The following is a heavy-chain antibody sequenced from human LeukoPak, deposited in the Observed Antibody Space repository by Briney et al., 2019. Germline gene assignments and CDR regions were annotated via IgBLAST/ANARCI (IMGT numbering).Heavy chain of an antibody. V-gene: IGHV3-30*02. CDR1: EFTFSSYD. Sequence: GGSLRLSCAASEFTFSSYDMHWVRQAPGKGLEWVTFIRYDGTNKYYADSVKGRFTISRDNSKNTLYLQMNSLRAEDTAVYYCARDRADTRGYYMDVWGKGTTVTVSS. D-gene: IGHD3-10*01. CDR3: ARDRADTRGYYMDV. J-gene: IGHJ6*03. CDR2: IRYDGTNK.